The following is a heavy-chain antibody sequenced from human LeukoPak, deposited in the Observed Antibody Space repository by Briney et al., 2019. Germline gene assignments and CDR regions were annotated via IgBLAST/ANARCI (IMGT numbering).Heavy chain of an antibody. D-gene: IGHD4-17*01. CDR1: GGTFSSYA. V-gene: IGHV1-69*04. CDR3: ATHDHGDYVLGF. Sequence: GASVKVSCKASGGTFSSYAISWVRQAPGQGLEWMGRIIPILGIANYAQKFQGRVTITADKSTSTAYMELSSLRSEDTAVYYCATHDHGDYVLGFWGQGNLVTVSS. CDR2: IIPILGIA. J-gene: IGHJ1*01.